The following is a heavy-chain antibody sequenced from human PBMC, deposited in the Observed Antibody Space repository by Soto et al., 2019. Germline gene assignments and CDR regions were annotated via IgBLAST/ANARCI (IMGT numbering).Heavy chain of an antibody. J-gene: IGHJ5*02. D-gene: IGHD4-4*01. Sequence: SETLSLTCTVSGGSISSGGYYWSWIRQHPGKGLEWIGYIYYSGSTYYNPSLKSRVTISVDTSKNQFSLKLSSVTAADTAVYYCARVHGFNSNFGLGTYNWFDPWGQGTLVTVSS. CDR2: IYYSGST. V-gene: IGHV4-31*03. CDR1: GGSISSGGYY. CDR3: ARVHGFNSNFGLGTYNWFDP.